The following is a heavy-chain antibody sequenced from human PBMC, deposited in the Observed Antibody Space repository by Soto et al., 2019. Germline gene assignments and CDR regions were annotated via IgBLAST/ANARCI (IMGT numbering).Heavy chain of an antibody. Sequence: GGSLRLSCAASGFTFSNFAMSWVRQAPGEGLEWVSGISSVGGATNYADSVKGRFTISRDNSKNTAYLQMNSLRGEDTAVYYCAKDRMPVSGTLFDFWGQGILVTVSS. CDR1: GFTFSNFA. CDR3: AKDRMPVSGTLFDF. CDR2: ISSVGGAT. V-gene: IGHV3-23*01. J-gene: IGHJ4*02. D-gene: IGHD6-19*01.